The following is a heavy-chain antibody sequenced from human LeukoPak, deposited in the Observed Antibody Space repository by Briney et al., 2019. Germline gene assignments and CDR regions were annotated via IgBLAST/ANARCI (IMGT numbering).Heavy chain of an antibody. CDR1: GFTFSSYS. V-gene: IGHV3-48*01. Sequence: GGSLRLSCAASGFTFSSYSMDWVRQAPGKGLYWFSYISSSGSDIYYADSVKGRFTISRDNARNSLYLQMNSLRAEDTAVYFCARTQKAYYMDVWGKGTTVTVSS. CDR2: ISSSGSDI. CDR3: ARTQKAYYMDV. J-gene: IGHJ6*03.